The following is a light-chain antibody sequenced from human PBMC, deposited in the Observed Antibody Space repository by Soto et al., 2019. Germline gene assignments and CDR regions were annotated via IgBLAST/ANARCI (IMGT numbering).Light chain of an antibody. CDR1: QSISSS. V-gene: IGKV3-11*01. J-gene: IGKJ5*01. CDR3: QQRSNWPPIT. CDR2: DAS. Sequence: ENFFTQSPPTPSLSPGERAPLSFRATQSISSSLAWYQQRPGQAPRLLIYDASSRATGIPARFSGSGSGTDFTLTISSLEPEDFAVYYCQQRSNWPPITFGQGTRLEIK.